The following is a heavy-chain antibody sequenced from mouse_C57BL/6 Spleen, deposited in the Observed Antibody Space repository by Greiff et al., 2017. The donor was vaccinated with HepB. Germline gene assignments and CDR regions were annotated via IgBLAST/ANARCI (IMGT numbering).Heavy chain of an antibody. CDR3: ARRESYYYGSSYYFDY. J-gene: IGHJ2*01. CDR1: GYSITSGYY. V-gene: IGHV3-6*01. CDR2: ISYDGSN. Sequence: ESGPGLVKPSQSLSLTCSVTGYSITSGYYWNWIRQFPGNKLEWMGYISYDGSNNYNPSLKNRISITRDTSKNQFFLKLNSVTTEDTATYYCARRESYYYGSSYYFDYWGQGTTLTVSS. D-gene: IGHD1-1*01.